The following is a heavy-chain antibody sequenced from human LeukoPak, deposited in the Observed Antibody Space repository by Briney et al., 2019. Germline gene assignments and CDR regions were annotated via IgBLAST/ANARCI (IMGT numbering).Heavy chain of an antibody. J-gene: IGHJ3*02. CDR1: GGSISSYY. CDR2: IYSSGST. Sequence: PSETLSLTCAVSGGSISSYYWSWIRQPPGKGLDWIGYIYSSGSTNYNPSLKSRVTISVDTSKNQFSLKLSSVTAADTAVYYCARDVRPLIHAFDIWGQGTMVTVS. CDR3: ARDVRPLIHAFDI. V-gene: IGHV4-59*01.